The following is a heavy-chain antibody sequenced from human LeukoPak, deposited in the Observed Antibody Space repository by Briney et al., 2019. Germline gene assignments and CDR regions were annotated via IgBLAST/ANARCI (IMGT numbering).Heavy chain of an antibody. CDR2: IWYDGSNK. D-gene: IGHD3-3*01. J-gene: IGHJ4*02. CDR1: GFTFSSYG. CDR3: ARDSLMNYDFWSGYTN. V-gene: IGHV3-33*01. Sequence: PGRSLRLSCAASGFTFSSYGMHWVRQAPGKGLEWVAVIWYDGSNKYYADSVKGRFIISRDNSKNTLYLQMNSLRAEDTAVYYCARDSLMNYDFWSGYTNWGQGTLVTVSS.